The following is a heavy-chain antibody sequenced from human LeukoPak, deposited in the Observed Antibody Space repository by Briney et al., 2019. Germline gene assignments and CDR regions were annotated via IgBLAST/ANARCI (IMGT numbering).Heavy chain of an antibody. J-gene: IGHJ4*02. V-gene: IGHV1-18*01. D-gene: IGHD4-17*01. Sequence: ASVKVSCKASGGTFSSCAISWVRQAPGQGLEWMGWISAYNGNTNYAQKLQGRVTMTTDTSTSTAYMELRSLRSDDTAVYYCAREMTTVTGIDYWGQGTLVTVSS. CDR2: ISAYNGNT. CDR3: AREMTTVTGIDY. CDR1: GGTFSSCA.